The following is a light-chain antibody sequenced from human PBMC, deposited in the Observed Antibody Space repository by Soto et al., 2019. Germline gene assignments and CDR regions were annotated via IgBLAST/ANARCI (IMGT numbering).Light chain of an antibody. CDR3: QEFASN. Sequence: IVLTQSPGTLSLSPGDRATLSCRASHSMSNSNLAWYQHKPGQAPRLLIYGASNRATGIPDRFSGSGSGKDFILTINRLEPEDVAVYYCQEFASNFGGETKVEIK. CDR2: GAS. V-gene: IGKV3-20*01. J-gene: IGKJ4*01. CDR1: HSMSNSN.